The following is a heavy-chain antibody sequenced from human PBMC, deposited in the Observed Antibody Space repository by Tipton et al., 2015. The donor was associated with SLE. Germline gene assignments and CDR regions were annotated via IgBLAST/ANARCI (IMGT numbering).Heavy chain of an antibody. V-gene: IGHV4-39*01. J-gene: IGHJ4*02. Sequence: TLSLTCTVSGDSISGTTYSWAWIRQSPGKGLDWIGSVYYTGTTFYNPSLESRVTVSLDTSRNRFSLRLRSVTAADTAMYFCARHLVAHTWNYWGQGTLVTVSS. CDR1: GDSISGTTYS. CDR2: VYYTGTT. CDR3: ARHLVAHTWNY. D-gene: IGHD1-20*01.